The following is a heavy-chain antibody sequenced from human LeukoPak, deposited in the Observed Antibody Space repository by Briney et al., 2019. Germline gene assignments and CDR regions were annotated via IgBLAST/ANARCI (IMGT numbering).Heavy chain of an antibody. Sequence: GGSLRLSRAASVLTFSSSWMFWARQAPGRGLQWVATISPAGSAKSYVDSVRGRFTISRDNAKNFLYLQMTSLGAEDTDVYDCFGGASSSTWGQGTLVTVSS. CDR3: FGGASSST. CDR1: VLTFSSSW. J-gene: IGHJ5*02. D-gene: IGHD4/OR15-4a*01. CDR2: ISPAGSAK. V-gene: IGHV3-7*05.